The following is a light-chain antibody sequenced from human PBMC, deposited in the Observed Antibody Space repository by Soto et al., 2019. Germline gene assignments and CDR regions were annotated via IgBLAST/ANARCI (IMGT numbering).Light chain of an antibody. CDR2: DAS. Sequence: EIVLTQSPATLSLSPGESATLSCRASQSVSSYLAWYQKKPGQAPRLLIYDASNRANGIPARFSGSGSGTDFTLTISSLEPEDFAVYYCQQRSNWNLITFSGGTKVEIK. CDR3: QQRSNWNLIT. J-gene: IGKJ4*01. CDR1: QSVSSY. V-gene: IGKV3-11*01.